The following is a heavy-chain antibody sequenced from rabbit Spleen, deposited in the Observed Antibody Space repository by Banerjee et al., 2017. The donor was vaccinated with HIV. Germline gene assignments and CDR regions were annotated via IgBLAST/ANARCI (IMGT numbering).Heavy chain of an antibody. CDR1: RFSFSSIYW. CDR2: IDTGDGDT. J-gene: IGHJ3*01. CDR3: ARDLVGVIGWNFGW. Sequence: QEQLEESGGGLVKPGGTLTLTCTASRFSFSSIYWICWVRQAPGKGLEWIACIDTGDGDTDYANWPKGRFTISKTSSTTVTLRMTSLTAADRATYFCARDLVGVIGWNFGWWGQGTLVTVS. D-gene: IGHD4-1*01. V-gene: IGHV1S45*01.